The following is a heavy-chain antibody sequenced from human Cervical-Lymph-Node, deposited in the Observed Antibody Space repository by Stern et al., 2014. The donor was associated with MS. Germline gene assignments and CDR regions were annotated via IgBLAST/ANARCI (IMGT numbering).Heavy chain of an antibody. CDR2: MNTNSANI. Sequence: QMQLVQSGAEIKKPGASVQVSCKASGYSISTYDITWVRQATGQGLEWMGWMNTNSANIGYSRKFLGKVPMTRHTPPDPPYMDLNSLRSDDSAVYFCARRRLRSGSHKYNGMDGWGQGTTVTVSS. CDR1: GYSISTYD. J-gene: IGHJ6*02. D-gene: IGHD1-26*01. CDR3: ARRRLRSGSHKYNGMDG. V-gene: IGHV1-8*01.